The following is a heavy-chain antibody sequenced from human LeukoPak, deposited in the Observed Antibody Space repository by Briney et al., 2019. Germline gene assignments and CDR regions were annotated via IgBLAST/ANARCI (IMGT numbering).Heavy chain of an antibody. J-gene: IGHJ4*02. CDR2: ISANNGDT. D-gene: IGHD2-15*01. CDR1: GYTFTRYG. V-gene: IGHV1-18*01. CDR3: ARDFFHGHCAGLSCFLLDY. Sequence: GASVKVSCKASGYTFTRYGISWVRQAPGQGLEWMGWISANNGDTNFAQKFQGRVTMTTDTSTSTAYMELRSLRSDDTAVYYCARDFFHGHCAGLSCFLLDYWGQGSLVTVSS.